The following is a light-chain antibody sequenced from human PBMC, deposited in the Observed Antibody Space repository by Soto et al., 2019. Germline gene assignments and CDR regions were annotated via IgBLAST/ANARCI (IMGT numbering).Light chain of an antibody. J-gene: IGKJ1*01. CDR1: QSVRTK. Sequence: EMVMTQSPATLSVSLGERATLSCRASQSVRTKLVWYQQKPGQAPRLLIYGASTRATGIPARFSGSGYGTEFILTISNLQSEVFAVHYCQQHDQEWTFGQGTKVEIK. CDR2: GAS. CDR3: QQHDQEWT. V-gene: IGKV3-15*01.